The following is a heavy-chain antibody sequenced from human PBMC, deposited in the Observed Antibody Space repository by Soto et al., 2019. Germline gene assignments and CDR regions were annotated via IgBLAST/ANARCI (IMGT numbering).Heavy chain of an antibody. CDR1: GFSLSTSGVG. Sequence: QITLEESGPTLVKPTQTLTLTCTFSGFSLSTSGVGVGWIRQPPGKALEWLALIYWDDDKRYSPSLKNKLIITKDTSKNQVVLTMTKMDPVDTATYYCAHRDYGSNSFDYWGQGTLVTVSS. V-gene: IGHV2-5*02. CDR2: IYWDDDK. J-gene: IGHJ4*02. CDR3: AHRDYGSNSFDY. D-gene: IGHD4-17*01.